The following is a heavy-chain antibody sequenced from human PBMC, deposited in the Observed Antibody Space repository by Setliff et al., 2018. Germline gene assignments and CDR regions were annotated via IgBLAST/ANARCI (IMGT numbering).Heavy chain of an antibody. Sequence: NPSETLSLTCTVSGGSMSSGPNYWSWIRQPAGKGLEWIGRVYTSGVTHDNPSLKSRLTMSVDMSKNQFSLKLTSVTAADTAVFYCGGTAFGSYGIDMWGQGTMVTVSS. CDR2: VYTSGVT. D-gene: IGHD1-1*01. V-gene: IGHV4-61*02. J-gene: IGHJ3*02. CDR1: GGSMSSGPNY. CDR3: GGTAFGSYGIDM.